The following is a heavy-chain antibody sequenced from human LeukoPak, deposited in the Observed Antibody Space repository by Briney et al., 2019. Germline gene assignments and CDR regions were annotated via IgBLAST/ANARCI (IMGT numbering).Heavy chain of an antibody. J-gene: IGHJ4*02. Sequence: KPSETLSLNCAVYGASFSGYYWSWIRQPPGKGLEWIREIDHTGDTNYNPSLKSRVTMSVDTSKNQISLTVTSLTAADTAVYYCAKPFYRSGTGGFDSWGQGTLVTVSS. CDR1: GASFSGYY. CDR3: AKPFYRSGTGGFDS. V-gene: IGHV4-34*01. D-gene: IGHD3-3*01. CDR2: IDHTGDT.